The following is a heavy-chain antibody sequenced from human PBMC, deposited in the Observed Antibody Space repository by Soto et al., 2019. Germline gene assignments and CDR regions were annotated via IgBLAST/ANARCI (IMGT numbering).Heavy chain of an antibody. D-gene: IGHD1-1*01. Sequence: GGSLRLSCAASGFTFDDYAMHWVRQAPGKGLEWVSGISWNSGSIGYADSVKGRFTISRDNAKNSLYLQMNSLRAEDTALYYCAKANGPPDSYFDYWGQGTLVTVSS. V-gene: IGHV3-9*01. CDR3: AKANGPPDSYFDY. CDR1: GFTFDDYA. CDR2: ISWNSGSI. J-gene: IGHJ4*02.